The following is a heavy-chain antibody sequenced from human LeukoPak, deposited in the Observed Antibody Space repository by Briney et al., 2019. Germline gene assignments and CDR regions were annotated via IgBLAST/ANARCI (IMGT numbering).Heavy chain of an antibody. CDR3: ARDRRYYDSSAYIRGFDY. CDR1: GGSISSSDW. D-gene: IGHD3-22*01. J-gene: IGHJ4*02. Sequence: SETLSLTYAVSGGSISSSDWWSWVRQPPGKGLEWIGEIYHSGSTNYNPSLKSRVTISVDKSKNQFSLNPSSVTAADTAVYYCARDRRYYDSSAYIRGFDYWGQGTLVTVSS. V-gene: IGHV4-4*02. CDR2: IYHSGST.